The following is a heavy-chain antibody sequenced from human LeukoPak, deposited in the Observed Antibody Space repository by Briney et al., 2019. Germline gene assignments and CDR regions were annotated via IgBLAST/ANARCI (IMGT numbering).Heavy chain of an antibody. CDR1: GGSISSYY. Sequence: SETLSLTCTVSGGSISSYYWSWIRQPPGKGLEWIGYIYYSGSTNYNPSLKSRVTISVDTSKNQFSLKLSSVTAADTAVYYCARRSGRDGYNLGFDYWGQGTLVTVSS. D-gene: IGHD5-24*01. V-gene: IGHV4-59*08. CDR3: ARRSGRDGYNLGFDY. J-gene: IGHJ4*02. CDR2: IYYSGST.